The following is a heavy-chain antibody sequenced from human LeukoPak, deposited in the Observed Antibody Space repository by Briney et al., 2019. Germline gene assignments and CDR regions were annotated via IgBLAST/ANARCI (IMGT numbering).Heavy chain of an antibody. D-gene: IGHD3-10*01. J-gene: IGHJ4*02. V-gene: IGHV4-39*01. Sequence: SETLSLTCTVSGGSISSSSYYWGWIRQPPGKGLEWIGSIYYSGSTYYNPSLKSRVTISVDTSKNQFSLKLSSVTAADTAVYYCARGSLDSGSYYAGYWGQGTLVTVSS. CDR3: ARGSLDSGSYYAGY. CDR1: GGSISSSSYY. CDR2: IYYSGST.